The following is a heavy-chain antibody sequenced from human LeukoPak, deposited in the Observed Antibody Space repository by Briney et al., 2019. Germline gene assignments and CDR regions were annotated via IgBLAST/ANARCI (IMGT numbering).Heavy chain of an antibody. D-gene: IGHD5-18*01. CDR2: INSNGNTT. CDR3: ARGGGNSYAPVDY. Sequence: GGSLRLSCATSGFTFSTYWMHWARQVPGKGLVWVSRINSNGNTTPYADSVKGRFTISRDNAKNTLFLQMNSLRAEDTAVYYCARGGGNSYAPVDYWGQGTLVTVSS. CDR1: GFTFSTYW. V-gene: IGHV3-74*01. J-gene: IGHJ4*02.